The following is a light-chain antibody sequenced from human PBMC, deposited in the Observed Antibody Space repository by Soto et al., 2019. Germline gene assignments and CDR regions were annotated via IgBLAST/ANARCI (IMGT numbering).Light chain of an antibody. CDR3: QQYGSSRT. V-gene: IGKV1-5*03. Sequence: DIQMTQSPSTLSASVGDRVTITCRSSQSIDSWLAWYQQKPGKPPKLLIYKASSLETGVPPRFTGSGSGTDFTLTISRLEPEDFAVSYCQQYGSSRTFGQGTQVDIK. J-gene: IGKJ1*01. CDR1: QSIDSW. CDR2: KAS.